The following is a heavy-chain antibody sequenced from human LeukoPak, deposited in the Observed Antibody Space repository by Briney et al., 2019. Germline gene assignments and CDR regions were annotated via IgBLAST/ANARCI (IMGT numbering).Heavy chain of an antibody. CDR1: GFTFDDYG. Sequence: GGSLRLSCEAPGFTFDDYGMSWVRHRPGRGLEWVSGINRNGGSTDYADSVKGRFTISRDNAKNSHFLQMNSLRVEDTALYYCARGFRNGPFDCWGQGTLVTVSS. J-gene: IGHJ4*02. CDR2: INRNGGST. V-gene: IGHV3-20*04. CDR3: ARGFRNGPFDC. D-gene: IGHD3-10*01.